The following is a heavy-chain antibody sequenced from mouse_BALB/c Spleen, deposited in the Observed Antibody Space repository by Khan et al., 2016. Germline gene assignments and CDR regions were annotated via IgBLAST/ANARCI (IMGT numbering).Heavy chain of an antibody. CDR2: ISYSGST. CDR3: ARDGGNYGFAY. D-gene: IGHD2-1*01. J-gene: IGHJ3*01. V-gene: IGHV3-2*02. CDR1: GYSITSDYA. Sequence: EVQLQESGPGLVKPSQSLSLTCTVTGYSITSDYAWNWIRQFPGNKLEWMGYISYSGSTSYNPSLKSRISITRDTSKNQFFLQLNSVTTEDTATYYCARDGGNYGFAYWGQGTLVTVSA.